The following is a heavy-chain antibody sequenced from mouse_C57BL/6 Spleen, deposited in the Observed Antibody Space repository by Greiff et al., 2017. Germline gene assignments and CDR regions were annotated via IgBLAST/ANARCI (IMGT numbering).Heavy chain of an antibody. CDR2: ISYDGSN. V-gene: IGHV3-6*01. D-gene: IGHD2-4*01. J-gene: IGHJ3*01. Sequence: EVQLVELGPGLVKPSQSLSLTCSVTGYSITSGYYWNWIRQFPGNKLEWMGYISYDGSNNYNPSLKNRISITRDTSKNQFFLKLNSVTTEDTATYYCAIYDYDGWFAYWGQGTLVTVSA. CDR1: GYSITSGYY. CDR3: AIYDYDGWFAY.